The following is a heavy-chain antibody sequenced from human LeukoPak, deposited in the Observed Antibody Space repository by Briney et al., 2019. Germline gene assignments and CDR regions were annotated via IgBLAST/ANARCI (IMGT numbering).Heavy chain of an antibody. V-gene: IGHV3-66*01. CDR3: ASLFGSASDS. Sequence: PEGSLRLSCAASGFTVGNNYMSWVRQAPGKGLEWVSGIYSDGNTYCADSVKGRFTISRDNSRDIVYLQMKSLRAEDTAVYYCASLFGSASDSWGQGTLVTVSS. J-gene: IGHJ4*02. CDR1: GFTVGNNY. CDR2: IYSDGNT. D-gene: IGHD3-10*02.